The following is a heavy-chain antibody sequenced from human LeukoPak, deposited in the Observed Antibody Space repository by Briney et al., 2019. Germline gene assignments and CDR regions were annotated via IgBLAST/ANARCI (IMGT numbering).Heavy chain of an antibody. V-gene: IGHV1-69*06. D-gene: IGHD3-22*01. CDR1: GGTFSSYA. J-gene: IGHJ6*03. Sequence: ASVKVSCKASGGTFSSYAISWVRQAPGQGLEWMGGIIPIFGTANYAQKFQGRVTITADKSTGTAYMELSSLRSEDTAVYYCARGTYYYDSSGYPHPRYYYYYMDVWGKGTTVTVSS. CDR2: IIPIFGTA. CDR3: ARGTYYYDSSGYPHPRYYYYYMDV.